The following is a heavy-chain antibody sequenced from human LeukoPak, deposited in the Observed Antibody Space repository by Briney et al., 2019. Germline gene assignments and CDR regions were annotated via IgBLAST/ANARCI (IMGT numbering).Heavy chain of an antibody. D-gene: IGHD3-22*01. Sequence: ASVKVSCKASGDTFTSYYMHWVRQAPVQGLEWMGIINPSGGSTSYAQKFQGRVTMTRDTSTSTLYMELSSLRSEDTAVYYCASTGSNYYYHSSGRLSHFDYWGQGTLVTVSS. J-gene: IGHJ4*02. CDR2: INPSGGST. CDR1: GDTFTSYY. V-gene: IGHV1-46*01. CDR3: ASTGSNYYYHSSGRLSHFDY.